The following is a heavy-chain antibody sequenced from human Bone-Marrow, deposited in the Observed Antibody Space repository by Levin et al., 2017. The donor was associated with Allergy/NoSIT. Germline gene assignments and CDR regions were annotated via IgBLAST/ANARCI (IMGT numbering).Heavy chain of an antibody. Sequence: PGGSLRLSCAASGFTVSDNYMSWVRQAPGKGLEWVSIIYANSNRFYADSVKGRFTVSRDSSKNTLYLQMNSLGAEDTAVYYCTRDGTYCSGGSCYHPFDSWGQGTLVTVSS. J-gene: IGHJ4*02. CDR3: TRDGTYCSGGSCYHPFDS. CDR1: GFTVSDNY. V-gene: IGHV3-53*01. CDR2: IYANSNR. D-gene: IGHD2-15*01.